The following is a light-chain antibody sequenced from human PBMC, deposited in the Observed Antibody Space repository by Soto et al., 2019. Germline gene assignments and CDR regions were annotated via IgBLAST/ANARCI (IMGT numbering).Light chain of an antibody. Sequence: EIVLTQSPGTLSLSPGETASLCCWASQIVISDFLAWYQQTRGQPPRLLIYDASKRATGIPARFSGSGSGTAFTLTISRVEPEDSAVYYCQQTFHSPRTFGQGTRLEIK. CDR3: QQTFHSPRT. J-gene: IGKJ2*01. V-gene: IGKV3-20*01. CDR2: DAS. CDR1: QIVISDF.